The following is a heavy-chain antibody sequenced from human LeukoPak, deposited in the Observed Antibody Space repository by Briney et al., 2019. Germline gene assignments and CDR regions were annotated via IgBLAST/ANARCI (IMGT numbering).Heavy chain of an antibody. CDR3: ARDSVGATPAAFDI. V-gene: IGHV4-61*01. J-gene: IGHJ3*02. Sequence: SETLSLTCTVSGGSVSSGSYYWSWIRQPPGKGLEWIGYIYYSGSTNYNPSLKSRVTISVGTSKNQFSLKLSSVTAADTAVYYCARDSVGATPAAFDIWGQGTMVTVSS. CDR2: IYYSGST. D-gene: IGHD1-26*01. CDR1: GGSVSSGSYY.